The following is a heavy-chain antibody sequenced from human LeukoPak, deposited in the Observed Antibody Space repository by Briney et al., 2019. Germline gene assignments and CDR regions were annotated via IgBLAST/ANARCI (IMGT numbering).Heavy chain of an antibody. CDR1: GYSISSGYY. CDR2: IYHSGSA. D-gene: IGHD4-23*01. Sequence: PSGTLSLTCAVSGYSISSGYYWGWIRQPPGKGLEWIGSIYHSGSAYYNPSLKSRVTISVDTSKNQFSLKLSSVTAADTAVYYCARLELRWWYFDYWGRGTLVTVSP. V-gene: IGHV4-38-2*01. CDR3: ARLELRWWYFDY. J-gene: IGHJ4*02.